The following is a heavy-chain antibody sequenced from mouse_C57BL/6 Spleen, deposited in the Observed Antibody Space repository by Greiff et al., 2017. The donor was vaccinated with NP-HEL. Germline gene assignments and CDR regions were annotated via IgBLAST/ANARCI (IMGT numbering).Heavy chain of an antibody. J-gene: IGHJ3*01. CDR2: ISDGGSYT. D-gene: IGHD2-3*01. V-gene: IGHV5-4*01. CDR3: ARVYDGYYVWFAY. CDR1: GFTFSSYA. Sequence: DVHLVESGGGLVKPGGSLKLSCAASGFTFSSYAMSWVRQTPEKRLEWVATISDGGSYTYYPDNVKGRFTISRDNAKNNLYLQMSHLKSEDTAMYYCARVYDGYYVWFAYWGQGTLVTVSA.